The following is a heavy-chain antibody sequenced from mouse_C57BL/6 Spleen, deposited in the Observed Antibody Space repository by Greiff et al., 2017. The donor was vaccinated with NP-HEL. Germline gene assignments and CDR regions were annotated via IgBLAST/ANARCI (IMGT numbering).Heavy chain of an antibody. D-gene: IGHD3-3*01. CDR2: IYPGSGNT. CDR3: ARGGGRMDY. J-gene: IGHJ2*01. CDR1: GYSFTSYY. V-gene: IGHV1-66*01. Sequence: QVQLQQSGPELVKPGASVKISCKASGYSFTSYYIHWVKQRPGQGLEWIGWIYPGSGNTTYNEKFKGKATLTADTSSSTAYMQLSSLTSEDAAVYYCARGGGRMDYWGQGTTLTVSS.